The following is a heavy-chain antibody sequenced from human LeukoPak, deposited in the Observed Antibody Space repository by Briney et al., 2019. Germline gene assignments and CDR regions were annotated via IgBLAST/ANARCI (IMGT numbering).Heavy chain of an antibody. V-gene: IGHV3-23*01. CDR2: LSEGGNT. CDR3: AKGDILSGYTIDY. Sequence: GGSLRLTCAASGFSFGSYAMTWVRQAPGKGLEWVSGLSEGGNTYYADSVRGRFIISRDNSKNTLYLEMSSLRAGDTAVYYCAKGDILSGYTIDYWGQGTLVTVSS. CDR1: GFSFGSYA. D-gene: IGHD3-9*01. J-gene: IGHJ4*02.